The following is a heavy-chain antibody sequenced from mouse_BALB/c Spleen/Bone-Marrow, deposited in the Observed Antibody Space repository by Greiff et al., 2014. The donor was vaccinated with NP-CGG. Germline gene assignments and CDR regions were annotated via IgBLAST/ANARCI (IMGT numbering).Heavy chain of an antibody. CDR2: INPSNGGT. CDR1: GYTFTSYY. J-gene: IGHJ3*01. CDR3: TRSEPFAY. V-gene: IGHV1S81*02. Sequence: QVQLQQSRAELVEPGASVTLSCKASGYTFTSYYMYWVKQRPGQGLEWIGGINPSNGGTNFNEKFKSKATLTVDKSSSTAYMQLSSLTSEDSAVYYCTRSEPFAYWGQGTLISVAA.